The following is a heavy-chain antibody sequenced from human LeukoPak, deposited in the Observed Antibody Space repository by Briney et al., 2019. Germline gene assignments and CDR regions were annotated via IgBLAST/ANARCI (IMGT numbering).Heavy chain of an antibody. D-gene: IGHD3-22*01. CDR1: GFTFSSYG. CDR3: AREGNSGYYPY. J-gene: IGHJ4*02. Sequence: GGSLRLSCAASGFTFSSYGMHWVRQSPGRGLEWLSFISFDGSNEFYADSLKGRFTISRDNSKNTLYLQMSSLRAEDTAMYYCAREGNSGYYPYWGQGILVTVSS. CDR2: ISFDGSNE. V-gene: IGHV3-30*03.